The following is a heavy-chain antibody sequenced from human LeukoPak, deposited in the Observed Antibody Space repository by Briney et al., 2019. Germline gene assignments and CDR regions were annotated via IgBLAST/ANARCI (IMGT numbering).Heavy chain of an antibody. CDR2: ISAGGGVT. V-gene: IGHV3-23*01. Sequence: PGGSLRLSCAASGFTFSNYSMVWVRQAPGKGLDWVSSISAGGGVTSNADSVKGRFTISRDNSKNTLYLQMNSLRAEDTAMYYCAKAARTTVTYSFDSWGQGTLVTASS. CDR1: GFTFSNYS. J-gene: IGHJ4*02. CDR3: AKAARTTVTYSFDS. D-gene: IGHD4-17*01.